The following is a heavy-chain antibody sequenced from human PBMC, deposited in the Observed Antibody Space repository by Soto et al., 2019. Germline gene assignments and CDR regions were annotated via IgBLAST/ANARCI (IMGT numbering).Heavy chain of an antibody. D-gene: IGHD3-16*01. CDR3: AGRSLTHDYIWGSYRAYYYYYYMDV. J-gene: IGHJ6*03. CDR1: GGSISSYY. Sequence: SETLSLTCTVSGGSISSYYWSWIRQPPGKGLEWIGYIYYSGSTNYNPSLKSRVTISVDTSKNQFSLKLSSVTAADTAVYYCAGRSLTHDYIWGSYRAYYYYYYMDVWGKGTTVTVSS. V-gene: IGHV4-59*01. CDR2: IYYSGST.